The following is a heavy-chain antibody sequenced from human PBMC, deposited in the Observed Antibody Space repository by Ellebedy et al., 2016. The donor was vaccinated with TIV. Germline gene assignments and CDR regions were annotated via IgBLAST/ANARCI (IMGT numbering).Heavy chain of an antibody. CDR3: VRDYHDYGVDAFEI. Sequence: LRLSCTVSGDSISDGGYYWGWVRQRPGKGLEWVGHIYYSGRTSYNPSLESRLTISVGTTKNQFSLKLTSVTAADTAVYFCVRDYHDYGVDAFEIWGQGTMITVSS. V-gene: IGHV4-31*03. J-gene: IGHJ3*02. CDR1: GDSISDGGYY. D-gene: IGHD4-17*01. CDR2: IYYSGRT.